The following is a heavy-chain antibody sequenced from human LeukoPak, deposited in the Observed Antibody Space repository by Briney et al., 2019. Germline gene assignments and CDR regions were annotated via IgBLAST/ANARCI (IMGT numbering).Heavy chain of an antibody. Sequence: SETLFLTCTVSGGSISSYSWNWVRQPPGKGLEWIGYIYSSGSTNYNPSLKSRVTMSIDTSKKHFSLNLDSVTAADTAVYYCATYDQQLAFDNWGQGSLVTVSS. J-gene: IGHJ4*02. V-gene: IGHV4-4*09. CDR2: IYSSGST. CDR1: GGSISSYS. CDR3: ATYDQQLAFDN. D-gene: IGHD6-13*01.